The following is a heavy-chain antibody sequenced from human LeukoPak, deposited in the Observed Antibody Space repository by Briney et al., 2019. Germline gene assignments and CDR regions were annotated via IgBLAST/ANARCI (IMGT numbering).Heavy chain of an antibody. Sequence: SETLSLTCGIYGESFTDHHLSWIRQPPGKGLEWIGEISHDEGTNYNPSLKSRVTISLDMSKSQFSLRLTSVTAADTAVYYCARGPDSRKAGYWGQGTLVTVSS. CDR1: GESFTDHH. V-gene: IGHV4-34*01. CDR3: ARGPDSRKAGY. J-gene: IGHJ4*02. D-gene: IGHD1-14*01. CDR2: ISHDEGT.